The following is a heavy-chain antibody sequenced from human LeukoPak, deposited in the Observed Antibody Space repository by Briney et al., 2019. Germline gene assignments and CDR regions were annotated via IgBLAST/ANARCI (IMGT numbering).Heavy chain of an antibody. V-gene: IGHV4-59*08. D-gene: IGHD6-13*01. CDR3: ARHGYDDAFDI. J-gene: IGHJ3*02. Sequence: PSETLSLTCTVSGDSLSSHYWSWIRQPPGKGLEWIGYIYGSGSTHYDPSLKSRVTISVDTSKNQFSLKLSSVTAADTAVYYCARHGYDDAFDIWGQGTMVTVSS. CDR2: IYGSGST. CDR1: GDSLSSHY.